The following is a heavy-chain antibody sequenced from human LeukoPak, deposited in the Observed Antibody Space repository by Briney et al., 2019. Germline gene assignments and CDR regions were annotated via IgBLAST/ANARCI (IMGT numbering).Heavy chain of an antibody. V-gene: IGHV3-33*06. CDR3: AKDGTYSSGWYHDAFDI. CDR2: YDGGSQ. D-gene: IGHD6-19*01. CDR1: GFSFSTSA. Sequence: GGSLRLSCAASGFSFSTSAMHWVRQSPGKGLEWVAVYDGGSQFYADYVKGRFTISRDNSKNTLYLQMNSLRAEDTAVYYCAKDGTYSSGWYHDAFDIWGQGTMVTVSS. J-gene: IGHJ3*02.